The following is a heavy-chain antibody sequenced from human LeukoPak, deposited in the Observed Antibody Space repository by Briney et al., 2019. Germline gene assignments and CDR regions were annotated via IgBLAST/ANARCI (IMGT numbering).Heavy chain of an antibody. D-gene: IGHD4-17*01. J-gene: IGHJ4*02. CDR2: ISGSGGST. Sequence: GGSLRLSCSASGFPFRSYAMISVRQAPGKGLEWVSAISGSGGSTYYADSVKGRFTVSRDNSKNTLDLQMNSLRAEDTAVYYCAKRGVTTSDYWGQGTLVTVSS. V-gene: IGHV3-23*01. CDR1: GFPFRSYA. CDR3: AKRGVTTSDY.